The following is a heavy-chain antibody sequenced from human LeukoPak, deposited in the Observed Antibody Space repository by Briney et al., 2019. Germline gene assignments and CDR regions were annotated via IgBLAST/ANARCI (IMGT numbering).Heavy chain of an antibody. V-gene: IGHV4-34*01. CDR3: APTGVPAAAGYYYGMDV. Sequence: SETLSLTCAVYGGSFSGYYWSWIRQPPGKGLEWIGEINHSGSTNYNPSLESRVTISVDTSKNQFSLKLSPVTAADTAVYYCAPTGVPAAAGYYYGMDVWGQGTTVTVSS. J-gene: IGHJ6*02. D-gene: IGHD2-2*01. CDR1: GGSFSGYY. CDR2: INHSGST.